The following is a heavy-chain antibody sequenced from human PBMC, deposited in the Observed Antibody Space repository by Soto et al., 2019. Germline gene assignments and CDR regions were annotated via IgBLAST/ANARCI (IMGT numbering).Heavy chain of an antibody. Sequence: QVQLVQSGAEVKKPGSSVKVSCKASGTFSSYTISWVRQAPGQGLEWMGRIIPILGIANYAQKFQGRVTITADKSTSTAYMELSSLRSEDTAVYYCARERLPPARGGHYWGQGTLVTVSS. J-gene: IGHJ4*02. CDR1: GTFSSYT. CDR3: ARERLPPARGGHY. CDR2: IIPILGIA. V-gene: IGHV1-69*08. D-gene: IGHD4-17*01.